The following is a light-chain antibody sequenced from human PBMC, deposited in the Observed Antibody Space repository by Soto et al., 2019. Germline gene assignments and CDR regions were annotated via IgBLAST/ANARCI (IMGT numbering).Light chain of an antibody. CDR1: SSDVGSYNL. CDR2: EGS. CDR3: CSYAGSSILV. V-gene: IGLV2-23*01. Sequence: QSALTQPASVSGSPGQSITISCTGTSSDVGSYNLVSWYQQHPGKAPKLMIYEGSKRPSGVSNRFSGSKSGNTASLTISGLQSEDEADYYCCSYAGSSILVFGGGTKVTV. J-gene: IGLJ2*01.